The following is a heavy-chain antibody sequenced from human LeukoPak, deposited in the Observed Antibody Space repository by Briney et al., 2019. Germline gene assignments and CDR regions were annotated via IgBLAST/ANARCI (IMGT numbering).Heavy chain of an antibody. CDR2: INHSGST. V-gene: IGHV4-34*01. D-gene: IGHD2-21*02. CDR3: ARGRGGDPFDY. Sequence: TSETLSLTCAVYGVSFSGYYWSWLRQPPGKGLEWIGEINHSGSTNYNPSLKSRVTISVDTSKNQFSLKLSSVTAADTAVYYCARGRGGDPFDYWGQGTLVTVSS. J-gene: IGHJ4*02. CDR1: GVSFSGYY.